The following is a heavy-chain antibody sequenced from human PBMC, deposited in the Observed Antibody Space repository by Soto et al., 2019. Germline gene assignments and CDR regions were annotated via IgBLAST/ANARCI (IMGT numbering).Heavy chain of an antibody. J-gene: IGHJ6*03. CDR2: IYYSGST. V-gene: IGHV4-59*01. Sequence: SETLSLTCTVSGGSISSYYWSWIRQPPGKGLEWIGYIYYSGSTNYNPSLKSRVTISVDTSKNQFSLKLSSVTAADTAVYYCARDQQDYYGSGSYYNGGGDYYYMDVWGKGTTVTVSS. CDR1: GGSISSYY. D-gene: IGHD3-10*01. CDR3: ARDQQDYYGSGSYYNGGGDYYYMDV.